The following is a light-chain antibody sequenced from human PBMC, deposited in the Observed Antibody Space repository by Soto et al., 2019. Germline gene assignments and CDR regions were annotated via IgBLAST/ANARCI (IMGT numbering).Light chain of an antibody. V-gene: IGKV3-11*01. CDR3: QQYEAVVT. Sequence: EIVLTQSPATLSLSPGERATLSCRASQSVRRYLAWYQQKPGQAPRLLIYDASTRATGIPARFSGSGSETDFTLTISRLEPEDVAVYYCQQYEAVVTFGQGAKVDIK. CDR2: DAS. CDR1: QSVRRY. J-gene: IGKJ1*01.